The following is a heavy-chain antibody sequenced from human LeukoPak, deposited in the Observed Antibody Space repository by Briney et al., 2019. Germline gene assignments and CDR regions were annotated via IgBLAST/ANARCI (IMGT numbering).Heavy chain of an antibody. J-gene: IGHJ4*02. V-gene: IGHV3-7*01. CDR3: ARSVRGAVIANFDY. CDR2: IKQDGSEK. Sequence: PGGSLRLSCAASGFDFSRYWMSWVRQAPGKGLEWVAIIKQDGSEKDYVDSVKGRFTISRDNAKNSLYLQMNSLRADDTAVYYCARSVRGAVIANFDYWGQGTLVTVSS. D-gene: IGHD3-16*02. CDR1: GFDFSRYW.